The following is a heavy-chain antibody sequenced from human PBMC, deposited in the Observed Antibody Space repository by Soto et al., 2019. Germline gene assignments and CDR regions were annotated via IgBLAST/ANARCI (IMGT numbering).Heavy chain of an antibody. J-gene: IGHJ5*02. V-gene: IGHV3-30*04. D-gene: IGHD6-25*01. Sequence: GGSLRLSCTASGFTFSHYALHWLRQTPGKGLEWVAYVSYHGNTEKYADSVKGRFTISRDNYKKEVYLQMNSLRIEDTAVYYCARVGLNVFRAANDSYNWFEPWGQGTLVTVSS. CDR1: GFTFSHYA. CDR3: ARVGLNVFRAANDSYNWFEP. CDR2: VSYHGNTE.